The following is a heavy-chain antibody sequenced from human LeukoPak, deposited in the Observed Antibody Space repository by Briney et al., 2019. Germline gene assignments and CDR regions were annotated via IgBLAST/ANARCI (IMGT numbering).Heavy chain of an antibody. J-gene: IGHJ4*02. D-gene: IGHD3-22*01. Sequence: ASVKVSCKASGYTFTGYYMHWVRQAPGQGLEWMGWIDPNSGGTNYAQKFQGRVTMTRDTSISTAYMELSRLRSDDTAVYYCARFSAPLPYYYDSSGLDYWGQGTLVTVSS. V-gene: IGHV1-2*02. CDR3: ARFSAPLPYYYDSSGLDY. CDR1: GYTFTGYY. CDR2: IDPNSGGT.